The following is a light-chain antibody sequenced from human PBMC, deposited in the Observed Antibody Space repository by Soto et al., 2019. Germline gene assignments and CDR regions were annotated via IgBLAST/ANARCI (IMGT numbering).Light chain of an antibody. CDR3: QRYGSSRT. Sequence: EIVLTQSPGTLSLSPGERATLSCRASQSVSSSYLAWYQQKPGQAPRLLIYGASSRATGIPDRFSGSGSGTAFTLNISRLEAEDFEVYYCQRYGSSRTFGQGTKVEIK. V-gene: IGKV3-20*01. CDR1: QSVSSSY. CDR2: GAS. J-gene: IGKJ1*01.